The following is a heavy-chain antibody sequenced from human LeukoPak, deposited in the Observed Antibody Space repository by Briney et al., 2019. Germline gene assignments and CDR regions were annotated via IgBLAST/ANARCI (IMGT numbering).Heavy chain of an antibody. CDR2: INHSGST. D-gene: IGHD2-2*01. Sequence: PSETLSHTCAVYGGSFSGYYWSWIRQPPGKGLEWIGEINHSGSTNYNPSLKTRVTISVDPSTNQFSLRLSSVTAADTVVCYCARAQTHCSSTSCYWYCFDYWAQGTLVTVSS. CDR1: GGSFSGYY. J-gene: IGHJ4*02. V-gene: IGHV4-34*01. CDR3: ARAQTHCSSTSCYWYCFDY.